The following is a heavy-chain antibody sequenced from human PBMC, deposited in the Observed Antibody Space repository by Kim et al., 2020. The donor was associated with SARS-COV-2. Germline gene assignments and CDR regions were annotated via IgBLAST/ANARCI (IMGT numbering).Heavy chain of an antibody. J-gene: IGHJ6*02. Sequence: GGSLRLSCAASGFTFSSYAMHWVRQAPGKGLEWVAVISYDGSNKYYADSVKGRFTISRDNSKNTLYLQMNSLRAEDTAVYYCARDRMAEQLPNYYYYYGMDVWGQGTTVTVSS. V-gene: IGHV3-30*04. CDR2: ISYDGSNK. CDR1: GFTFSSYA. CDR3: ARDRMAEQLPNYYYYYGMDV. D-gene: IGHD2-2*01.